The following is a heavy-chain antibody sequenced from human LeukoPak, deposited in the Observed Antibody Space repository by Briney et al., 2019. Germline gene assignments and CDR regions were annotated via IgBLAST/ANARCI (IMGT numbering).Heavy chain of an antibody. CDR3: ARGTPYSSSWYRYGMDV. D-gene: IGHD6-13*01. J-gene: IGHJ6*02. Sequence: GGSLRLSCAASGFTFSSYAMHWVRQAPGKGLEWVAVISYDGNNKYYADSVKGRFTISRDNSKNTLYLQMNSLRAEDTAVYFCARGTPYSSSWYRYGMDVWGQGTTVTVSS. CDR2: ISYDGNNK. CDR1: GFTFSSYA. V-gene: IGHV3-30-3*01.